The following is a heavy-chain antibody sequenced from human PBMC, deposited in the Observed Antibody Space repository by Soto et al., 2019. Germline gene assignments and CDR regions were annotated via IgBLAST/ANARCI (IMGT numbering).Heavy chain of an antibody. CDR2: ITGSGDST. J-gene: IGHJ4*02. Sequence: EVQVLEAGGGLVQPGGSLRLSCAASGFTFSSYAMSWVRQAPGKGLEWVSAITGSGDSTYYADSVKDRFTVSRDNSKNTLYLQMNSLRAEDTAVYYCAKVFVFTIREGFDYWGLGTLVTVSS. CDR1: GFTFSSYA. V-gene: IGHV3-23*01. D-gene: IGHD3-3*01. CDR3: AKVFVFTIREGFDY.